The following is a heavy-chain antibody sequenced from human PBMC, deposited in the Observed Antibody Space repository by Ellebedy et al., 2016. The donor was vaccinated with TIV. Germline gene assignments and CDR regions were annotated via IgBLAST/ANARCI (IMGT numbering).Heavy chain of an antibody. CDR2: IWYDGSNK. Sequence: GESLKISXAASGFTFSSYGMHWVRQAPGKGLEWVAVIWYDGSNKYYADSVKGRFTISRDNYKNTLYLQMNSPRAEDTAVYYCARGPPRLELRSNYYYYGMDVWGQGTTVTVSS. CDR1: GFTFSSYG. CDR3: ARGPPRLELRSNYYYYGMDV. J-gene: IGHJ6*02. D-gene: IGHD1-7*01. V-gene: IGHV3-33*01.